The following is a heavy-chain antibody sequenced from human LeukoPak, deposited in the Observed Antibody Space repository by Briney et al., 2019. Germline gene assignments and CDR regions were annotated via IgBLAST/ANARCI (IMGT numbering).Heavy chain of an antibody. CDR2: IYHSGST. J-gene: IGHJ4*02. CDR1: GGSISSSNW. Sequence: SGTLSLTCAVSGGSISSSNWWSCVRQPPRKGLEWIGEIYHSGSTNYNPSLESRVTISVDTSKNHFSLKLSSVTAADTAVYFCAQESRHGYNYLEKWGQGIVVSVSA. CDR3: AQESRHGYNYLEK. D-gene: IGHD5-24*01. V-gene: IGHV4-4*02.